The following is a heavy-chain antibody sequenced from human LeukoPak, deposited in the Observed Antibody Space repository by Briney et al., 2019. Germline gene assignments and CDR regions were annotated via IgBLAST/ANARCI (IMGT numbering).Heavy chain of an antibody. D-gene: IGHD5-24*01. CDR2: VNHSGKT. J-gene: IGHJ4*02. CDR1: GGSFSGYF. V-gene: IGHV4-34*01. Sequence: SETLSLTCAVYGGSFSGYFWSWIRQPPGKGLEWIGEVNHSGKTNYNPSLKSRVTISVDTSKNQFSLNLRSVTAADTAVYYCASSRGPMATMGPLVNWGQGALVTVSS. CDR3: ASSRGPMATMGPLVN.